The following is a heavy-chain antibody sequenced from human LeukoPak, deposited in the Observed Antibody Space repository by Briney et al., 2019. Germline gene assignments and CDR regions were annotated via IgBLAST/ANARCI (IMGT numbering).Heavy chain of an antibody. Sequence: TSGGSLRLSCAASGFTFTNVWMSWVRQAPGKGLEWIGRIKSKTDGGTTDYTAPVKGRFTISRDDSKNTLYLQMNSLKTEDTAVYYCTTGPFDYYGSASYLANGMDVWGQGTTVTVSS. D-gene: IGHD3-10*01. J-gene: IGHJ6*02. CDR2: IKSKTDGGTT. CDR1: GFTFTNVW. V-gene: IGHV3-15*01. CDR3: TTGPFDYYGSASYLANGMDV.